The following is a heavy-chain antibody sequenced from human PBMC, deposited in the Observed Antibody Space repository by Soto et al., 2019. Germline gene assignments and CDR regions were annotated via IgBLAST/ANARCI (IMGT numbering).Heavy chain of an antibody. D-gene: IGHD2-2*01. CDR3: ARGGPLVVVPAARWWFDP. J-gene: IGHJ5*02. V-gene: IGHV1-3*01. CDR1: GYTFTSYA. CDR2: INAGNGNT. Sequence: ASVKVSCKASGYTFTSYAMHWVRQAPGQRLEWMGWINAGNGNTKYSQKFQGRVTITRDTSASTAYMELSSLRSEDTAVYYCARGGPLVVVPAARWWFDPWGEGTLVNVSS.